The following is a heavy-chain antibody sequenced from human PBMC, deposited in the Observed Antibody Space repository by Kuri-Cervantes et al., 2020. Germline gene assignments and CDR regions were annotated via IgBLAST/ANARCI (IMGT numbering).Heavy chain of an antibody. D-gene: IGHD3-22*01. J-gene: IGHJ4*02. CDR2: MNPNNGNT. V-gene: IGHV1-8*02. CDR1: GYTFINND. Sequence: ASVKVSCKASGYTFINNDINWVRQATGQGLEWMGWMNPNNGNTGFAQKFQGRVTMTRDTSISTADMELSRLTSDDTAVYYCARDLRRALIYDTTSYYRGFGYWGQGTPVTVSS. CDR3: ARDLRRALIYDTTSYYRGFGY.